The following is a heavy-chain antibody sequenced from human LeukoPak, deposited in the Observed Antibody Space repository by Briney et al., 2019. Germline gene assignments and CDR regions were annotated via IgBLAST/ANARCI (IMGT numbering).Heavy chain of an antibody. J-gene: IGHJ4*02. CDR1: GYTFTGYY. V-gene: IGHV1-2*02. D-gene: IGHD3-3*01. CDR3: ASPLGDFWSGYSFDY. CDR2: INPNSGGT. Sequence: GASVKVSCKASGYTFTGYYMHWVRQAPGQGLEWMGWINPNSGGTNYAQKFQGRVTMTRDTSNSTAYMELSRLRSDDTAVYYCASPLGDFWSGYSFDYWGQGTLVTVSS.